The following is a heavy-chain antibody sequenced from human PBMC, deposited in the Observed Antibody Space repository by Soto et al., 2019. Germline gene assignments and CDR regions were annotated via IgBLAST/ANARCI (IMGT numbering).Heavy chain of an antibody. CDR2: IIPIFGTA. D-gene: IGHD5-18*01. V-gene: IGHV1-69*13. Sequence: AASVKVSCKASGGTFSSYAISWVRQAPGQGLEWMGGIIPIFGTANYAQKFQGRVTITADESTSTAYMELSSLRSEDTAVYYCARGAFRGYSYPLFYYYYGMDVWGQGTTVTVSS. CDR3: ARGAFRGYSYPLFYYYYGMDV. J-gene: IGHJ6*02. CDR1: GGTFSSYA.